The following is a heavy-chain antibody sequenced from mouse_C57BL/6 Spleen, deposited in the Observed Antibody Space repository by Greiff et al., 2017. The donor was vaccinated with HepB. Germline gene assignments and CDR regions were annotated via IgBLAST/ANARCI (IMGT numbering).Heavy chain of an antibody. Sequence: EVQLVESGPVLVKPGASVKMSCKASGYTFPDYYMNWVKQSHGKSLEWIGVINPYNGGTSYNQKFKGKATLTVDKSSSTAYMELNSLTSEDSAVYYCARDSNPYAMDYWGQGTSVTVPS. J-gene: IGHJ4*01. V-gene: IGHV1-19*01. CDR2: INPYNGGT. CDR3: ARDSNPYAMDY. D-gene: IGHD2-5*01. CDR1: GYTFPDYY.